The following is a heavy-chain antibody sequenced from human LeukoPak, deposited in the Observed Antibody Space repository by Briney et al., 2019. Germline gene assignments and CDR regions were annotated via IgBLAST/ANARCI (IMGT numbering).Heavy chain of an antibody. CDR2: IYTSGST. D-gene: IGHD3-10*01. Sequence: SETLSLTCTVSGGPISSYYWSWIRQPTGKGLEWIGRIYTSGSTNYNPSLKSRVTMSVDTSKNQFSLKLSSVTAADTAVYYCARVQTTMVRGVIRLNWFDPWGQGTLVTVSS. J-gene: IGHJ5*02. CDR3: ARVQTTMVRGVIRLNWFDP. V-gene: IGHV4-4*07. CDR1: GGPISSYY.